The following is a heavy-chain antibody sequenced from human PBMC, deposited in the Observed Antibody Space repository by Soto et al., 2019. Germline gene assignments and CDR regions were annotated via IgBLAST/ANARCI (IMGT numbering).Heavy chain of an antibody. J-gene: IGHJ6*03. Sequence: GGSLRLSCAASGFTFSSYAMSWVRQAPGKGLEWVSAISGSGGSTYYADSVKGRFTISRDNSKNTLYLQMNSLRAEDTAVYYCAKGRDCSSTSCYGLWYYYYYYMDVWGKGTTVTVSS. CDR3: AKGRDCSSTSCYGLWYYYYYYMDV. D-gene: IGHD2-2*01. CDR2: ISGSGGST. V-gene: IGHV3-23*01. CDR1: GFTFSSYA.